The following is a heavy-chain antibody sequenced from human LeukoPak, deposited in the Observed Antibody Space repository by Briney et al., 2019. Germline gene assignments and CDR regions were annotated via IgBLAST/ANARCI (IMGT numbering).Heavy chain of an antibody. D-gene: IGHD2-21*02. Sequence: GGSLRLSCAASGFTFSDYYMAWIRQAPGKGLEYISHISASGSTIHYGDSVKGRFTIFRDDARSSVYLQMTSLRAEDTATYFCARDCGGHCYSGFDYWGQGALVTVSS. CDR2: ISASGSTI. J-gene: IGHJ4*02. CDR1: GFTFSDYY. V-gene: IGHV3-11*04. CDR3: ARDCGGHCYSGFDY.